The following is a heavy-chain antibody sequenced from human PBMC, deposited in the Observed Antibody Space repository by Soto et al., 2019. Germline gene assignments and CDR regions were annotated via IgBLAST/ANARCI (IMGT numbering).Heavy chain of an antibody. J-gene: IGHJ6*02. CDR1: GFSLNTGGLG. V-gene: IGHV2-5*02. CDR2: IYWDYDK. CDR3: IHTQCGDDCLQYYSSHFFYGLDV. Sequence: QITLKESGPTLVKPTQTLTLTCTFSGFSLNTGGLGVGWIRQPPGKALEWLALIYWDYDKRYNPSLKSRLTIHKDKSKNQMVRTMTQMYPVDAGTYYFIHTQCGDDCLQYYSSHFFYGLDVWGPGTTVTVAS. D-gene: IGHD2-21*02.